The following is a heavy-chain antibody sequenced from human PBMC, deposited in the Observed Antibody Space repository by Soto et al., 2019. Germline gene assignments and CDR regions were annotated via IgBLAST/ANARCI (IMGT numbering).Heavy chain of an antibody. V-gene: IGHV3-30*18. CDR3: AKVNCGGDCYAEYFDY. CDR2: ISYDGSNK. D-gene: IGHD2-21*02. CDR1: RFTFSSYG. J-gene: IGHJ4*02. Sequence: QVQLVESGGGVVQPGRSLRLSCAASRFTFSSYGMNWVRQAPGKGLECVAVISYDGSNKYYADSVKGRFTISRDNSKNTLYLQMNSLRAEDTAVYYCAKVNCGGDCYAEYFDYWGQGTLVTVSS.